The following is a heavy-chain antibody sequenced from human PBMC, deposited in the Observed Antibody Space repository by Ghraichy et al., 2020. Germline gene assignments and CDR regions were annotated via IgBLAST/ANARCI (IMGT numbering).Heavy chain of an antibody. V-gene: IGHV4-31*03. CDR1: GDSISSGGHY. Sequence: SETLSLTCSVSGDSISSGGHYWSWIRQHPGKGLEWIGYIYHIGSTHYNPSLKSRVTISVDTSKNQFSLTLSSVTAADTALYYCATLPYTYGSRVAYWGQGTLVTVAS. CDR2: IYHIGST. CDR3: ATLPYTYGSRVAY. J-gene: IGHJ4*02. D-gene: IGHD3-10*01.